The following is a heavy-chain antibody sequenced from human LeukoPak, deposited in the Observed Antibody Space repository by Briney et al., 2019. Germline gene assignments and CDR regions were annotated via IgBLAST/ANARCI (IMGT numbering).Heavy chain of an antibody. J-gene: IGHJ5*02. CDR1: GGSISSSSYY. D-gene: IGHD3-22*01. Sequence: SETLSLTCTVSGGSISSSSYYWGWIRQPPGKGLAWIRTIYYSGRTYYNPSLKSRVTISVDASKNQFSLKLSSVTAADTAVYYCARTKVSRYYYDSSGHRKWFDPWGQGTLVTVSS. V-gene: IGHV4-39*01. CDR3: ARTKVSRYYYDSSGHRKWFDP. CDR2: IYYSGRT.